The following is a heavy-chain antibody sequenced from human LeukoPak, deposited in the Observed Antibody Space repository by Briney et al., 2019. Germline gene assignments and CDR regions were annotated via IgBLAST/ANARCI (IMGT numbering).Heavy chain of an antibody. D-gene: IGHD3-10*01. J-gene: IGHJ4*02. CDR2: VSVSGA. CDR3: AKDSNSVIMWFEN. V-gene: IGHV3-23*01. CDR1: GFTFSNYA. Sequence: GGSLRLSCAASGFTFSNYAMSWVRQAPGKGLEWVSGVSVSGAHYADSVKGRFTVSRDSSKETLYLQLNSLRPEGTAVYYCAKDSNSVIMWFENWGQGTLVTVSS.